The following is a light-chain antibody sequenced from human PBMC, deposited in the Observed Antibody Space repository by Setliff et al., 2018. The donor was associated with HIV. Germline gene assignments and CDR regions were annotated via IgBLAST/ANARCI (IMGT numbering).Light chain of an antibody. Sequence: QSALTQPASVSGSPGQSITISCNGTSSDLGSYNLVSWYQEPPGKVPKLIIYEVSKRSSGLSYRFSGSKSGNTASLTIVGLQPEDEADYYCCSYATYYVFGTGTKVTV. J-gene: IGLJ1*01. V-gene: IGLV2-23*02. CDR1: SSDLGSYNL. CDR3: CSYATYYV. CDR2: EVS.